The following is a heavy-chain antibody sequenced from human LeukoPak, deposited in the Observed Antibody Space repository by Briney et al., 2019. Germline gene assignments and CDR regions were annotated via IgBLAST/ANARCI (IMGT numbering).Heavy chain of an antibody. Sequence: PSETLSLTCTVSGGSISSSSYYCGWIRQPPGKGLEWIGSIYYSGSTYYNPSLKSRVTISVDTSKNQFSLKLSSVTAADTAVYYCARLYYGDYGGAFDYWGQGTLVTVSS. J-gene: IGHJ4*02. CDR3: ARLYYGDYGGAFDY. CDR2: IYYSGST. V-gene: IGHV4-39*01. CDR1: GGSISSSSYY. D-gene: IGHD4-17*01.